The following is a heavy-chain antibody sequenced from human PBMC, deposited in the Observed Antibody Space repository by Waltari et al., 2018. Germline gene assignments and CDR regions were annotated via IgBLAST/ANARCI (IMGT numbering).Heavy chain of an antibody. J-gene: IGHJ5*02. CDR2: IYYSGST. Sequence: QVQLQESGPGLVKPSETLSLTCTVSGGSISRYYWSWIRQPPGKGLEWIGYIYYSGSTNYNPSLKSRVTISVDTSKNQFSLKLSSVTAADTAVYYCARGGYCSGGSCHRWFDPWGQGTLVTVSS. D-gene: IGHD2-15*01. CDR3: ARGGYCSGGSCHRWFDP. CDR1: GGSISRYY. V-gene: IGHV4-59*01.